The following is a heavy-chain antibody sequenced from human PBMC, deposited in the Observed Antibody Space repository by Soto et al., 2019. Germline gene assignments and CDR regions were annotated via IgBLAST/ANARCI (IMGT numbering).Heavy chain of an antibody. CDR3: ARWMATETTSNFDY. J-gene: IGHJ4*02. D-gene: IGHD4-17*01. Sequence: QVQLQESGPGLVKPSQTLSLTCSVSGGSIRSGGHYWSWIRQHPGKGLEWIGYIYFSGSAYYNPSLKGRVTISVDTSKNQFSLKLSSVTVADTAVYYCARWMATETTSNFDYWGQGTLVTVSS. V-gene: IGHV4-31*03. CDR1: GGSIRSGGHY. CDR2: IYFSGSA.